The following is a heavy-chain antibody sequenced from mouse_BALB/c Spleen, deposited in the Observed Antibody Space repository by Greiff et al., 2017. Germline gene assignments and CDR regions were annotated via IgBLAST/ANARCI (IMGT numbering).Heavy chain of an antibody. CDR2: ISSGGST. V-gene: IGHV5-6-5*01. Sequence: DVKLVESGGGLVKPGGSLKLSCAASGFTFSSYAMSWVRQTPEKRLEWVASISSGGSTYYPDSVKGRFTISRDNARNILYLQMSSLRSEDTAMYYCARELYLEVREGSYAMDYWGQGTSVTVSS. J-gene: IGHJ4*01. D-gene: IGHD2-14*01. CDR3: ARELYLEVREGSYAMDY. CDR1: GFTFSSYA.